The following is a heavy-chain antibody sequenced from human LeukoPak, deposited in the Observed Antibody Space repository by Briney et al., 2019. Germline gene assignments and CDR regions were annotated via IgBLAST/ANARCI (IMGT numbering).Heavy chain of an antibody. CDR1: GGSISSGDYY. CDR2: IYYSGSS. D-gene: IGHD1-7*01. J-gene: IGHJ4*02. CDR3: AAFNWNYYFDY. V-gene: IGHV4-30-4*08. Sequence: SETLSLTCTVSGGSISSGDYYWSWIRQPPGKGLEWIAYIYYSGSSYYNPSLKSRVTISVDTSKNQFSLKLTSVTAADTAVYYCAAFNWNYYFDYWGQGALVTVSS.